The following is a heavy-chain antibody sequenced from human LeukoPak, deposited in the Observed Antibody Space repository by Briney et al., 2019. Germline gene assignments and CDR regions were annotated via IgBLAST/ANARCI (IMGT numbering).Heavy chain of an antibody. J-gene: IGHJ1*01. V-gene: IGHV3-74*01. D-gene: IGHD4-23*01. CDR3: ARDLYGGNSGDYFQH. CDR2: INSDGSGT. Sequence: PGGSLRLSCAASGFTFSSYWMHWVRQAPGKGLVWVSRINSDGSGTSYADSVKGRFTISRDNAKNTLYLQMNSLRAEDTAVYHCARDLYGGNSGDYFQHWGQGTLVTVSS. CDR1: GFTFSSYW.